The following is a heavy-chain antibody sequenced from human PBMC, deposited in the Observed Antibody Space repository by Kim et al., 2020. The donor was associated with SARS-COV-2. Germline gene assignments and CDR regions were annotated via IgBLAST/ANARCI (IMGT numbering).Heavy chain of an antibody. D-gene: IGHD3-3*01. CDR2: ITRSGDGS. J-gene: IGHJ4*02. CDR1: GFIFSDYA. CDR3: VRYGLDFGAVH. V-gene: IGHV3-64D*06. Sequence: GGSLRLSCSASGFIFSDYAIHWVRQAPGKGLESVSAITRSGDGSFYLASVEGRFTVSRDNSKNTLYLQMSSLRPEDTSVYYCVRYGLDFGAVHWGQGTLATVSS.